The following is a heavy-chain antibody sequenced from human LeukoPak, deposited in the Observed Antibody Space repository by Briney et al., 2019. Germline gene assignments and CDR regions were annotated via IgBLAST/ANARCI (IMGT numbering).Heavy chain of an antibody. CDR2: IWYDGTNK. Sequence: TGGSLRLSCAASGFTLSNYGMHWVRQAPGKGLEWVAVIWYDGTNKYYADSVKGRFTISRDNSKNTLYLQMNSLRAEDTAVYYCAIEGQDDGRTPDYWGQGALVTVSS. CDR1: GFTLSNYG. V-gene: IGHV3-33*01. CDR3: AIEGQDDGRTPDY. J-gene: IGHJ4*02. D-gene: IGHD1-1*01.